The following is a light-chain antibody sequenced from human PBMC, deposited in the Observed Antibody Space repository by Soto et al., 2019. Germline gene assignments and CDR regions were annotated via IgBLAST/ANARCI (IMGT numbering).Light chain of an antibody. CDR1: QSISSW. Sequence: DIQMTQSPSTLSASVGDRDTITCRASQSISSWLAWYQQKPGKAPKLLIYKASSLESGVPSRFSGSGSGTEFTLTISCLQPDDFATYYCQQYDSFWTFGQGTKVEIK. CDR3: QQYDSFWT. V-gene: IGKV1-5*03. CDR2: KAS. J-gene: IGKJ1*01.